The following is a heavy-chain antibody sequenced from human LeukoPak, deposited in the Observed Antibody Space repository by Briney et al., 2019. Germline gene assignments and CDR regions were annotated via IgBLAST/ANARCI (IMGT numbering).Heavy chain of an antibody. Sequence: GGSLRLSCAASGFTFISYWMHWVRQAPGKGLEYVSAISDSGGSTYYANSVKGRFTISRDNSKNTLYLQMGSLRTEDMAMYYCARSAGRFGSGGSCYDYWGQGTLVTVSS. D-gene: IGHD2-15*01. CDR2: ISDSGGST. V-gene: IGHV3-64*01. CDR3: ARSAGRFGSGGSCYDY. J-gene: IGHJ4*02. CDR1: GFTFISYW.